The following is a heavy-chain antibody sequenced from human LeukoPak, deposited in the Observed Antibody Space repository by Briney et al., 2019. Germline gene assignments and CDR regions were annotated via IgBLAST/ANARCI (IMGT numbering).Heavy chain of an antibody. CDR2: IQYSGTNT. Sequence: GGSLRLSCAASEFIFSNYAMPWVRQAAGNGLEWVSYIQYSGTNTNYPDSVKGRLSISRDNSNNTLCSQMNSLRAEDTAVYYCAKGGRHGHSGYDRGYLDFWGQGTLVTVS. D-gene: IGHD5-12*01. CDR3: AKGGRHGHSGYDRGYLDF. V-gene: IGHV3-30*02. CDR1: EFIFSNYA. J-gene: IGHJ4*02.